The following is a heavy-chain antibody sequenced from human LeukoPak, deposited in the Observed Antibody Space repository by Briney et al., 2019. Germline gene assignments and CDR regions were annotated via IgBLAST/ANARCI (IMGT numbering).Heavy chain of an antibody. Sequence: SVKVSCKASGGTFSSYAISWVRQAPGQGLEWMGGIIPIFGTANYAQKFQGRVTITTDESTSTAYMELSSLRSEDTAVYYCARVRWYCSSTSCYKGPDYYYYYYMDVWGKGTTVTVSS. CDR2: IIPIFGTA. J-gene: IGHJ6*03. CDR1: GGTFSSYA. D-gene: IGHD2-2*02. V-gene: IGHV1-69*05. CDR3: ARVRWYCSSTSCYKGPDYYYYYYMDV.